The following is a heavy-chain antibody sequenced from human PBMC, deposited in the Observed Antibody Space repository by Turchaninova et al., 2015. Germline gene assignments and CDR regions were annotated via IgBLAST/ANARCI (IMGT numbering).Heavy chain of an antibody. J-gene: IGHJ4*02. CDR2: IYWDDDV. CDR3: ARLGNYYNFDS. Sequence: QVTLKESGPALVKPTQTLTLTCTFSGFSLSTSGMRVRWIRQPPGKALEWLARIYWDDDVFYSKVPKTRLTISKYTSKNQVFLTMTNMDPVDTATYCCARLGNYYNFDSWGQGTLVTVST. CDR1: GFSLSTSGMR. V-gene: IGHV2-70*04. D-gene: IGHD3-10*01.